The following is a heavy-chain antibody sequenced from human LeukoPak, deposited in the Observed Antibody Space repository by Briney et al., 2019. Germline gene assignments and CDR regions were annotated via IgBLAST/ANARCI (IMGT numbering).Heavy chain of an antibody. CDR3: ARVQYNWNDAWFDP. CDR2: IIPIFGTA. Sequence: ASVKVSCKASGGTFSSYAISWVRQAPGQGLEWMGRIIPIFGTANYAQTFQGRVTITTDESTSTAYIELSSLRSEDTAVYYCARVQYNWNDAWFDPWGQGTLVTVSS. CDR1: GGTFSSYA. V-gene: IGHV1-69*05. J-gene: IGHJ5*02. D-gene: IGHD1-20*01.